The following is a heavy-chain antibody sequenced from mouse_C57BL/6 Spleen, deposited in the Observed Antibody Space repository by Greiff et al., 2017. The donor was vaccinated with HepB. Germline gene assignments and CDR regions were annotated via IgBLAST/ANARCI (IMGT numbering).Heavy chain of an antibody. CDR2: IDPSDSET. J-gene: IGHJ4*01. Sequence: VQLQQPGAELVRPGSSVKLSCKASGYTFTSYWMHWVKQRPIQGLEWIGNIDPSDSETHYNQKFKDKATLTVDKSSSTAYMQLSSLTSEDSAVYYCARYDYDGVYYAMDYWGQGTSVTVSS. CDR3: ARYDYDGVYYAMDY. D-gene: IGHD2-4*01. CDR1: GYTFTSYW. V-gene: IGHV1-52*01.